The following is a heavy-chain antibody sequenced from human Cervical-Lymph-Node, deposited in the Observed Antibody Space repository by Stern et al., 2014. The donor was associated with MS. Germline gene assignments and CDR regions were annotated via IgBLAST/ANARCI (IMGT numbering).Heavy chain of an antibody. J-gene: IGHJ3*02. CDR3: ARMMQHLAGDAFDI. Sequence: QITLKESGPVLVKPTETLTLTCTVSGFSLSHVRMGVSWIRQPPGKALEWLAHICSNDEKPYTTSLKGRLTISKDISKSQVILTMTHMDPADTATYYCARMMQHLAGDAFDIWGQGTMVSVSS. CDR2: ICSNDEK. V-gene: IGHV2-26*01. D-gene: IGHD6-13*01. CDR1: GFSLSHVRMG.